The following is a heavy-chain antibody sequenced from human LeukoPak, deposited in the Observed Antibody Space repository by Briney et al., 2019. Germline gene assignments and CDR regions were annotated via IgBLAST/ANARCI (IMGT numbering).Heavy chain of an antibody. CDR2: IHDSGST. Sequence: PSETLSLTCAVSGDSISSGGYSWSWIRQTPGKGLEWIAYIHDSGSTYNNPSLKSRLSISIDTSKNQFSLKLNSVTAADTAVYYCARDGAAVAGNPYFDYWGQGTLVTVSS. CDR3: ARDGAAVAGNPYFDY. CDR1: GDSISSGGYS. V-gene: IGHV4-30-4*07. D-gene: IGHD6-19*01. J-gene: IGHJ4*02.